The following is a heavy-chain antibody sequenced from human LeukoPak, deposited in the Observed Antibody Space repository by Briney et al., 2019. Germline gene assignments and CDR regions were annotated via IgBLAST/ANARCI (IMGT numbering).Heavy chain of an antibody. V-gene: IGHV3-23*01. CDR3: ARERTGTTWDY. CDR2: IPGSGAST. Sequence: GGSLRLSCPVSGFTFSSYAMSWVRQAPGKGLEWVSAIPGSGASTYYADSVKGRFTISRDNSKNTLYLQMNSLRADDTAVYYCARERTGTTWDYWGQGTLVTVSS. J-gene: IGHJ4*02. CDR1: GFTFSSYA. D-gene: IGHD1-1*01.